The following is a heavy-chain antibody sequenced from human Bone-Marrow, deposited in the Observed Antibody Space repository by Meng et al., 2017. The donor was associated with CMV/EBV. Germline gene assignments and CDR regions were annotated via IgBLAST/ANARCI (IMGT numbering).Heavy chain of an antibody. CDR2: ISYDGSNK. J-gene: IGHJ4*02. D-gene: IGHD4/OR15-4a*01. CDR1: GFTFSSYA. CDR3: ARDLTS. Sequence: GESLKIPCAASGFTFSSYAMHWVRQAPGKGLEWVAVISYDGSNKYYADSVKGRFTISRDNSKNTLYLQINSLRAEDTAVYYCARDLTSWGQGTLVTVSS. V-gene: IGHV3-30-3*01.